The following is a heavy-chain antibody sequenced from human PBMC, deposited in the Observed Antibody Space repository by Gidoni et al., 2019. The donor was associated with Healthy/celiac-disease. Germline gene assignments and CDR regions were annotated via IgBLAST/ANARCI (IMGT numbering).Heavy chain of an antibody. Sequence: QITLKESGPTLVKPTQTLTLTCTFSGFSLSTSGVGVGWIRQPPGKALEWLALIYWDDDKRYSPSLKSRLTITKDTSKNQVVLTMTNMDPVDTATYYCAHIGANYGSGSYSHTGWYFDYWGQGTLVTVSS. CDR1: GFSLSTSGVG. V-gene: IGHV2-5*02. J-gene: IGHJ4*02. D-gene: IGHD3-10*01. CDR3: AHIGANYGSGSYSHTGWYFDY. CDR2: IYWDDDK.